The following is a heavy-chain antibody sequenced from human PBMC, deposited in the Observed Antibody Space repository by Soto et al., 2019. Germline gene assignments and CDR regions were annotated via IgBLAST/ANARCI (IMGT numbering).Heavy chain of an antibody. Sequence: ASVKVSCKASGYTFTGYYMHWVRQAPGQGLEWMGWINPNSGGTNYAQKFQGRVTMTRDTSISTAYMELSRLRSDDTAVYYCARDGTDSLSRYYGMDVWGQGTTDTVSS. CDR3: ARDGTDSLSRYYGMDV. D-gene: IGHD1-26*01. CDR2: INPNSGGT. V-gene: IGHV1-2*02. J-gene: IGHJ6*02. CDR1: GYTFTGYY.